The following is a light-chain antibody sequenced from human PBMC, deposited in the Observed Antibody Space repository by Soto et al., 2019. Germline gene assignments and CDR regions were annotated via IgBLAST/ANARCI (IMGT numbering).Light chain of an antibody. Sequence: QSALTQPRSVSGSPGQSVTISCTGTSSDVGGYHYVSWYQQHPGKAPKRMIYDVSKRPSGVPDRFSGSKSGNPATLTISGRQAEDEADYYCCAYAGSYVFVTGTKVTVL. V-gene: IGLV2-11*01. J-gene: IGLJ1*01. CDR3: CAYAGSYV. CDR2: DVS. CDR1: SSDVGGYHY.